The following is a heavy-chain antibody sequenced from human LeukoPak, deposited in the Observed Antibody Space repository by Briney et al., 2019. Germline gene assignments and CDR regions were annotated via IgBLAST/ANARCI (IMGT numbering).Heavy chain of an antibody. CDR1: GYSFTSYW. Sequence: GESLKLSCKGSGYSFTSYWIGWVRQMPGKGLEWMGIIYPGDSDTRYSPSFQGQVTISADKSISTAYLQWSSLKASDTAMYYCARHAYDSSGYYYSQIDYWGQGTLVTVSS. CDR2: IYPGDSDT. D-gene: IGHD3-22*01. J-gene: IGHJ4*02. CDR3: ARHAYDSSGYYYSQIDY. V-gene: IGHV5-51*01.